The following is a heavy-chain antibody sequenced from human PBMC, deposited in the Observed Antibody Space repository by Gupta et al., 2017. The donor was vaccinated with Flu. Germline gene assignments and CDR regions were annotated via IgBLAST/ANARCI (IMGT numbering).Heavy chain of an antibody. D-gene: IGHD3-10*02. CDR3: TRLALMSADY. CDR2: IYPGDSDI. V-gene: IGHV5-51*01. J-gene: IGHJ4*02. Sequence: IGWVRPLPGKGLEGMGIIYPGDSDIVYSPSFQGQVTISADMAINTAYLQWSSLEASDSGTYYCTRLALMSADYWGQGTLVTVSS.